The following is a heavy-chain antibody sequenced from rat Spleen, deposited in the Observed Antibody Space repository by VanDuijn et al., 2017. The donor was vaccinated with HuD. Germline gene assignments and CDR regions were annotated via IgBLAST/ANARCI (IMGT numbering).Heavy chain of an antibody. Sequence: EVQLVESGGGLVQPGRSLKLSCAASGFTFSYYGMAWVRQAPKKGLEWVATITSGGSNTYYPDSVKGRFTISRDNAKSTLYLQMDSLRSEDTATYYCATTVVTQGFAYWGQGTLVTVSS. CDR2: ITSGGSNT. CDR1: GFTFSYYG. D-gene: IGHD1-1*01. J-gene: IGHJ3*01. CDR3: ATTVVTQGFAY. V-gene: IGHV5-29*01.